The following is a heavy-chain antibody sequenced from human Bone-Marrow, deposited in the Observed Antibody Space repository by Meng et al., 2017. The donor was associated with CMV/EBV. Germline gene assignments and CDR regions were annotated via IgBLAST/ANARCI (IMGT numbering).Heavy chain of an antibody. V-gene: IGHV3-48*03. CDR1: GFTFSSYE. D-gene: IGHD2-2*01. CDR2: ISSSGSTI. CDR3: ARVRLDCSSTSCYYYGMDV. Sequence: LSLTCAASGFTFSSYEMNWVRQAPGKGLEWVSYISSSGSTIYYADSVKGRFTISRDNAKNSLYLQMNSLRAEDTAVYYCARVRLDCSSTSCYYYGMDVWGQGTTVTVSS. J-gene: IGHJ6*02.